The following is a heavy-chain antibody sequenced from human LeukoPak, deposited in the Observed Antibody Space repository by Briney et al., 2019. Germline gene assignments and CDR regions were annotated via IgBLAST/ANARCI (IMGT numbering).Heavy chain of an antibody. CDR2: VSGSGGST. D-gene: IGHD6-19*01. V-gene: IGHV3-23*01. CDR3: AKIRRDSSGGYGTYFDY. Sequence: PGGSLGLSCAASGITFSSYAMSWVRQTPGKGLEWVSSVSGSGGSTYYADSAKGRFTISRDNSKNTLYLQMNNLRAEDTALYYCAKIRRDSSGGYGTYFDYWGQGTLVTVSS. J-gene: IGHJ4*02. CDR1: GITFSSYA.